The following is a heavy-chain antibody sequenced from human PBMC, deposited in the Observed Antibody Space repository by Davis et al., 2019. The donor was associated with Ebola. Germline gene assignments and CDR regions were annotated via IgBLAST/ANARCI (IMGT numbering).Heavy chain of an antibody. CDR1: GFTFSNYG. J-gene: IGHJ3*02. V-gene: IGHV3-30*18. Sequence: GESLKISCAASGFTFSNYGIHWVRQAPGKGLECVAGLLYDGSKEFYADSVKGRFTISRDNSKNTLYLQMNSLQPEDTALYYCAKDDYLQRGGGFDIWGQGTRVTVSS. CDR3: AKDDYLQRGGGFDI. CDR2: LLYDGSKE. D-gene: IGHD3-16*01.